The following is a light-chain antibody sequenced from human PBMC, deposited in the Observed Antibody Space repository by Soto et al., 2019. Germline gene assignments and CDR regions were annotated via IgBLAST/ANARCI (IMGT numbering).Light chain of an antibody. CDR1: SSDVGGYNY. CDR2: EVS. Sequence: QSALTQPASVSGSPGQSITISCTGTSSDVGGYNYVSWYQQHPGKAPKLMIYEVSNRPSGVSNRFSGSKSGNTASLTISGLQAEDAADYYCISYTRSSSLHVFGTGTKVTVL. V-gene: IGLV2-14*01. CDR3: ISYTRSSSLHV. J-gene: IGLJ1*01.